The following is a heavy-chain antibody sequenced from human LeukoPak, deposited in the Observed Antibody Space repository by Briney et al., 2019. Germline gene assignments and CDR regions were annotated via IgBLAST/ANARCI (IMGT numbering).Heavy chain of an antibody. CDR1: GYTFTGYY. CDR2: INPNSGGT. J-gene: IGHJ6*03. CDR3: ARGMVRGVNNYYYYYMDV. V-gene: IGHV1-2*02. Sequence: ASVKVSCKASGYTFTGYYMHWVRQAPGQGLEWMGWINPNSGGTNYAQKFQGRVTMTRDTSISTAYMELSRLRSVDTAIHYCARGMVRGVNNYYYYYMDVWGKGTTVTVSS. D-gene: IGHD3-10*01.